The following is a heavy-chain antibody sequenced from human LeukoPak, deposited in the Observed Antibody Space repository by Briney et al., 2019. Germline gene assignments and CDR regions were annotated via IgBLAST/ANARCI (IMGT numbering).Heavy chain of an antibody. V-gene: IGHV3-23*01. CDR2: ISGSGGST. CDR1: GFTFSSYA. CDR3: AKDLKVDTAMGRLYCSGGSCYRGGDY. Sequence: GGSLRLSCAASGFTFSSYAMSWVRQAPGKGLEWVSAISGSGGSTYYADSVKGRFTISRDNSKNTLYLQMNSLRAEDTAVYYCAKDLKVDTAMGRLYCSGGSCYRGGDYWGQGTLVTVSS. D-gene: IGHD2-15*01. J-gene: IGHJ4*02.